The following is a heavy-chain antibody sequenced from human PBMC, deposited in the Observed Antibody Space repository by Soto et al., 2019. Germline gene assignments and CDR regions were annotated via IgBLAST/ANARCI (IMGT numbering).Heavy chain of an antibody. CDR2: ISYDGSNK. Sequence: QVQLVESGGGVVQPGRSLRLSCAASGFTFSSYAMHWVRQAPGKGLEWVAVISYDGSNKYYADSVKGRFTISRDNSKNPLYLQMNSLRAEDTAVYYCARDRNDYMDTAMVIRGMDVWGQGTLVTVSS. CDR3: ARDRNDYMDTAMVIRGMDV. J-gene: IGHJ4*02. CDR1: GFTFSSYA. D-gene: IGHD5-18*01. V-gene: IGHV3-30-3*01.